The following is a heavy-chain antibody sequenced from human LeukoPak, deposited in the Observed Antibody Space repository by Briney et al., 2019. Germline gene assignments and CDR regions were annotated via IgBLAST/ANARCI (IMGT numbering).Heavy chain of an antibody. J-gene: IGHJ5*02. V-gene: IGHV3-7*05. CDR1: GFTFSTYW. CDR2: IREDGSEK. CDR3: ARGWELDP. D-gene: IGHD1-26*01. Sequence: GGSLRLSCAASGFTFSTYWMSWVRQAPGKGLEWVANIREDGSEKYYVDSVKGRFTISRDNAKNSLYLQMNSLRVEDTAVYYCARGWELDPWGQGTLVTVSS.